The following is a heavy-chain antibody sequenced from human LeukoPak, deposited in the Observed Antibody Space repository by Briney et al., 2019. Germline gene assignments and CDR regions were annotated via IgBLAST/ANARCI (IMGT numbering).Heavy chain of an antibody. CDR1: GGSFSGYY. CDR2: INHSGST. Sequence: SETLSLTCAVYGGSFSGYYWSWIRQPPGKGLEWIGEINHSGSTNYNPSLKSQVTISVDKSKNQFSLKLSSVTAADTAVYYCARDLHGGNSFTSDWYFDLWGRGTLVTVSS. D-gene: IGHD4-23*01. V-gene: IGHV4-34*01. J-gene: IGHJ2*01. CDR3: ARDLHGGNSFTSDWYFDL.